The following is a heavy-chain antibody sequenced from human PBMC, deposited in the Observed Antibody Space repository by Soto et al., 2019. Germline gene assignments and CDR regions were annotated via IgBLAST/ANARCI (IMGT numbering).Heavy chain of an antibody. J-gene: IGHJ4*02. V-gene: IGHV3-33*01. D-gene: IGHD3-22*01. CDR3: ARPYDSSGYHFDY. Sequence: GGSLRLSCAASGFTFSSYGMHWVRQAPGKGLEWVAVIWYDGSNKYYADSVKGRFTISRDNSKNTLYLQMNSLRAEDTAVYYCARPYDSSGYHFDYWGQGTLVTVSS. CDR2: IWYDGSNK. CDR1: GFTFSSYG.